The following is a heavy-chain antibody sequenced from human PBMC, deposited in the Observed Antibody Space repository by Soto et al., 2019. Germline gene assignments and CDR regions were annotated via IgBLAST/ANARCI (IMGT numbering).Heavy chain of an antibody. D-gene: IGHD3-10*01. CDR3: VRGLGSENYRGHWFDP. CDR1: GFTFGRHS. J-gene: IGHJ5*02. CDR2: IMSNGGVI. Sequence: GGSLRLSCAASGFTFGRHSMNWVRQAPGKGLEWVSYIMSNGGVIHYADSVKGRFTISRDNGKTSLFLQMNSLRVEDTAVYYCVRGLGSENYRGHWFDPWGQGTLVTVSS. V-gene: IGHV3-48*01.